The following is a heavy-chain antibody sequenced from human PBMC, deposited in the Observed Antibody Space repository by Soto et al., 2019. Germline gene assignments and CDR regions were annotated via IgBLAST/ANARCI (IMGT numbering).Heavy chain of an antibody. J-gene: IGHJ4*02. D-gene: IGHD3-10*01. CDR2: LVPVFGTA. CDR1: GGTFSSLA. Sequence: QVQLVQSGAEVKKPGSSVKVSCKASGGTFSSLAISWVRQGPGQGLEWMGGLVPVFGTANYAQKFQDRVTIIADKSTSTSYMELSSLRSEDTAVYYCARSPGVFDYWGQGTLVTVSS. CDR3: ARSPGVFDY. V-gene: IGHV1-69*06.